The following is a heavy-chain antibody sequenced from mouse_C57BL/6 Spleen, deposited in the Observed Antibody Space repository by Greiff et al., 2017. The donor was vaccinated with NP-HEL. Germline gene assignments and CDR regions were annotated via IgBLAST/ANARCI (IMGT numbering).Heavy chain of an antibody. CDR3: ARHESLLYDYYAMDD. Sequence: VKLMESGAELVKPGASVKLSCKASGYTFTEYTIHWVKQRSGQGLEWIGWFYPGSGSIKYNEKFKDKATLTADKYSSTVYMELSRLTSEDSAVYFCARHESLLYDYYAMDDWGQGTSVTVSS. J-gene: IGHJ4*01. D-gene: IGHD2-3*01. CDR1: GYTFTEYT. V-gene: IGHV1-62-2*01. CDR2: FYPGSGSI.